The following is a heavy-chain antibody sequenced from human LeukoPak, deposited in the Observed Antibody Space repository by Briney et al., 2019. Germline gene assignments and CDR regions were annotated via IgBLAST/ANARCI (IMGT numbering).Heavy chain of an antibody. CDR3: ARDSFDTAMAVDY. CDR1: GFTFDDYA. CDR2: ISSGGYTI. V-gene: IGHV3-48*04. D-gene: IGHD5-18*01. J-gene: IGHJ4*02. Sequence: GSLRLSCAASGFTFDDYAMNWVRQAPGKGLEWVSHISSGGYTIYYADFVKGRFTISRDNAKNSLYLQMNSLRVEDTAVYYCARDSFDTAMAVDYWGQGTLVTVSS.